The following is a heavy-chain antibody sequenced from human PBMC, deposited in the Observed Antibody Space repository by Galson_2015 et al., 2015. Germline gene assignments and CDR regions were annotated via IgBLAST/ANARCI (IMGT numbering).Heavy chain of an antibody. CDR2: INPSGGST. CDR1: GYTFTSYS. V-gene: IGHV1-46*01. CDR3: ARDPVDTAMVGPDYYFDY. D-gene: IGHD5-18*01. Sequence: SVKVSCKASGYTFTSYSMHWVRQSPGQGLEWMGIINPSGGSTSYAQKFQGRVTMTRDTSTSTVYMELSSLRSEDTAVYYCARDPVDTAMVGPDYYFDYWGQGTLVTVSS. J-gene: IGHJ4*02.